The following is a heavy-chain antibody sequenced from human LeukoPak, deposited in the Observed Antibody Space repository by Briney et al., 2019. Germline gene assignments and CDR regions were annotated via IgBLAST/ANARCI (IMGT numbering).Heavy chain of an antibody. CDR2: ISSDSNTI. V-gene: IGHV3-48*01. CDR1: GFTFSTYS. CDR3: AKESYSSSWYDYFDY. D-gene: IGHD6-13*01. J-gene: IGHJ4*02. Sequence: PGGSLKLSCAASGFTFSTYSMNWARQAPGKGLEWVSYISSDSNTIYYADSVKGRFTISRDNSKNTLYLQMNSLRAEDTAVYYCAKESYSSSWYDYFDYWGQGTLVTVSS.